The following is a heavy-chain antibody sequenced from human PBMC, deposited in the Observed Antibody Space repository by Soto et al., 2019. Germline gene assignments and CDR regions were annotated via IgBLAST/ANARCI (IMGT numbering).Heavy chain of an antibody. CDR3: ARDLVHYDIWSGYYKDGERALEVYYYYGMDV. CDR2: ISGSGGST. CDR1: GFTFSSYA. V-gene: IGHV3-23*01. J-gene: IGHJ6*02. Sequence: GGSLRLSCAASGFTFSSYAMSWVRQAPGKGLEWVSAISGSGGSTYYADSVKGRFTISRDNSKNTLYLQMNSLRAEDTAVYYYARDLVHYDIWSGYYKDGERALEVYYYYGMDVWGQGTTVTVSS. D-gene: IGHD3-3*01.